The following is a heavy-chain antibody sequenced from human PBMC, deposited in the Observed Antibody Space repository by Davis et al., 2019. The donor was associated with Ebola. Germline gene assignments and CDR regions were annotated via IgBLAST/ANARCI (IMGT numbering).Heavy chain of an antibody. Sequence: GGSLRPSCPASGFTFTSFRMHWVRQVPGKALEWVSTYGTSPDTYYADSAKDRVIITRDNSKHTLFLQMNSLRAEDTAGYYCAKDRGYYFYSSGYYSVGFDCWGQGTLVTVSS. V-gene: IGHV3-23*01. CDR2: GTSPDT. J-gene: IGHJ4*02. CDR3: AKDRGYYFYSSGYYSVGFDC. D-gene: IGHD3-22*01. CDR1: GFTFTSFR.